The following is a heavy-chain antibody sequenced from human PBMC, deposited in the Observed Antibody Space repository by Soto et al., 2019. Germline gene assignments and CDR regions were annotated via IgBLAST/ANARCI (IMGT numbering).Heavy chain of an antibody. Sequence: GGSLRLSCAASGSSFRDYYMSWIRQSPGKGLEWLSYITSSSSYTHYADSVKGRFTISRDNAKNSLYLQMNSLKTEDTAVYYCARVRLGAPTRYFDYWGQGALVTVSS. D-gene: IGHD1-26*01. CDR2: ITSSSSYT. CDR1: GSSFRDYY. CDR3: ARVRLGAPTRYFDY. J-gene: IGHJ4*02. V-gene: IGHV3-11*05.